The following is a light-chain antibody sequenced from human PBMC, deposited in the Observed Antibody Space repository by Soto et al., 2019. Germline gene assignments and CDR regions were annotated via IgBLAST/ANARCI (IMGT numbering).Light chain of an antibody. J-gene: IGLJ1*01. Sequence: QSALTQPASLSGSPGQSITISCTGTSSDIGAYDYVSWFQQHPGKAPKLMISEVNNRPSGVSNRFSGSKSGNTAYLTISGLQAEDEADYYCCSYAGSSTYVFGTGTK. CDR1: SSDIGAYDY. CDR3: CSYAGSSTYV. V-gene: IGLV2-14*01. CDR2: EVN.